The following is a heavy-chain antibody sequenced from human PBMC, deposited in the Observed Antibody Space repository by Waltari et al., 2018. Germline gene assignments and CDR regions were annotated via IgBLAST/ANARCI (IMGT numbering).Heavy chain of an antibody. CDR3: ARDGGGRRRWFDP. Sequence: QVQLQESGPGLVKPSETLSLACPVSGGSISSHYWSGIRQPPGKGLEWIGYIYDSGSTNYNPSLKSRVTISVDTSKNQFSLKLSPVTAADTAVYYCARDGGGRRRWFDPWGQGTLVTVSS. V-gene: IGHV4-59*11. J-gene: IGHJ5*02. CDR1: GGSISSHY. D-gene: IGHD3-16*01. CDR2: IYDSGST.